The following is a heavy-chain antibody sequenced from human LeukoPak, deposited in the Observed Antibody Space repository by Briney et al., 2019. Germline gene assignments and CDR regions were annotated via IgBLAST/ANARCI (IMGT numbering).Heavy chain of an antibody. D-gene: IGHD2-8*01. Sequence: GESLKISCKAFGYRFTTYWIGWVRQMPGKGLEWMGIIYPHDSDTRYRPSFQGQVTISADKSITTAYLQWSSLKASDSAMYYCARRLNTNGWGDGFDIWGQGTMVTVSS. CDR3: ARRLNTNGWGDGFDI. CDR1: GYRFTTYW. J-gene: IGHJ3*02. CDR2: IYPHDSDT. V-gene: IGHV5-51*01.